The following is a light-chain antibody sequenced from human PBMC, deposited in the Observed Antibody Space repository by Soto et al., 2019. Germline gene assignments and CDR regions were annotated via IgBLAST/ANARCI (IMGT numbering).Light chain of an antibody. J-gene: IGLJ3*02. Sequence: QSALTQPASVSGSPGQSITISCTGTSSDVGGYNYVSWYQQHPGKAPKLMIYEVSNRPSGVSNRFSGSKSGNTASLTIPGLQAEDEADYYCSSYTSSSTWVFGGGTKPTVL. CDR3: SSYTSSSTWV. CDR1: SSDVGGYNY. CDR2: EVS. V-gene: IGLV2-14*01.